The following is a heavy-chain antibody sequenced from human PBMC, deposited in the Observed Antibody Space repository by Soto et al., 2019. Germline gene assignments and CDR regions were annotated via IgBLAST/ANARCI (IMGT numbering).Heavy chain of an antibody. Sequence: SETLSLTCTVSGGSISSGGYYWSWIRQHPGKGLEWIGYIYYSGSTYYNPSLKSRVTISVDTSKNQFSLKLSSVTAADTAVYYCARAGDFGDYLKWFDPWGQGTLVTVS. CDR1: GGSISSGGYY. D-gene: IGHD4-17*01. V-gene: IGHV4-31*03. CDR3: ARAGDFGDYLKWFDP. J-gene: IGHJ5*02. CDR2: IYYSGST.